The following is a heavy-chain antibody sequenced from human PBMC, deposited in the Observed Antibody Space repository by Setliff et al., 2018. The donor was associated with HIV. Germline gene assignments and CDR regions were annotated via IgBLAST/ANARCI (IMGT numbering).Heavy chain of an antibody. CDR3: THMGHYLDGTGYNRMYYFDY. CDR1: GLRVSDAW. Sequence: GSLRLSCAVSGLRVSDAWLSWVRQAPGKGLEWLARIKSETDGGTTDYAAPVKGRFTILGDDSKNMLYLEMSNLQTEDTAMYYCTHMGHYLDGTGYNRMYYFDYWGQGALVTVSS. CDR2: IKSETDGGTT. D-gene: IGHD3-3*01. J-gene: IGHJ4*02. V-gene: IGHV3-15*01.